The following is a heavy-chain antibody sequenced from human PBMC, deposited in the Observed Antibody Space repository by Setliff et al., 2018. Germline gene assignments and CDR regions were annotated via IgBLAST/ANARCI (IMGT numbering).Heavy chain of an antibody. CDR2: INHSGST. CDR1: GGSISSGGYY. D-gene: IGHD7-27*01. CDR3: ARPPAGLGNWYFDL. V-gene: IGHV4-39*01. Sequence: ASETLSLTCTVSGGSISSGGYYWSWIRQPPGKGLEWIGEINHSGSTYYNPSLKSRVTISVDTSKNQFSLKLSSVTAADTAVYYCARPPAGLGNWYFDLWGRGTLVTVSS. J-gene: IGHJ2*01.